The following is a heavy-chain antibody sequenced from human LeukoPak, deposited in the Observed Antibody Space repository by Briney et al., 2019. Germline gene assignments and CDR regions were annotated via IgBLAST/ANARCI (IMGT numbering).Heavy chain of an antibody. J-gene: IGHJ6*04. CDR2: ISGSGGST. CDR3: ARDSGRYGYYMDV. CDR1: GFTFSSYA. Sequence: GGSLRLSCAASGFTFSSYAMSWVRQAPGKGLEWVSAISGSGGSTYYADSVTGRFTISRDNAKNSVYLQMNSLRVEDTAVYYCARDSGRYGYYMDVWGKGTTVTVSS. D-gene: IGHD1-26*01. V-gene: IGHV3-23*01.